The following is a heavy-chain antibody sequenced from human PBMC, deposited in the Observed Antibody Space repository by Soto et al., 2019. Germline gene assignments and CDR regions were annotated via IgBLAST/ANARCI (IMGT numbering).Heavy chain of an antibody. J-gene: IGHJ4*02. CDR1: GASISGSSYY. CDR2: VYDSGTT. Sequence: QLQLQESGPGLVEPSETLSLTCTVSGASISGSSYYWGWIRQAPGKGLEWIGNVYDSGTTYYNPSLNSRVTISVDTSNNQFSLTLSSVTAADTAVSYCARQPYRSVAAMVWGQGTQVTVSS. D-gene: IGHD6-6*01. V-gene: IGHV4-39*01. CDR3: ARQPYRSVAAMV.